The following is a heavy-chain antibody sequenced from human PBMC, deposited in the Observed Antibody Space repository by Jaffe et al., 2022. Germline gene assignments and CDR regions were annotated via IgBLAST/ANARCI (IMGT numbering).Heavy chain of an antibody. V-gene: IGHV3-21*01. CDR3: ARDRGGSSGWYFEGHYFDY. Sequence: EVQLVESGGGLVKPGGSLRLSCAASGFTFSSYSMNWVRQAPGKGLEWVSSISSSSSYIYYADSVKGRFTISRDNAKNSLYLQMNSLRAEDTAVYYCARDRGGSSGWYFEGHYFDYWGQGTLVTVSS. D-gene: IGHD6-19*01. CDR2: ISSSSSYI. J-gene: IGHJ4*02. CDR1: GFTFSSYS.